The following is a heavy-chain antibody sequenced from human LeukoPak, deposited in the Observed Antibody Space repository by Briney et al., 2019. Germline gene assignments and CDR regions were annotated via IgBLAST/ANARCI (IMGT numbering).Heavy chain of an antibody. J-gene: IGHJ4*02. D-gene: IGHD3-22*01. Sequence: SETLSLTCTVSGGSISSYYWSWIRQPPGKGLEWIWYIYYSGSTNYNPSLKSRVTISVDTSKNQFSLKLSSVTAADTAVYYCARHGPRWLGRAYYFDYWGQGTLVTVSS. CDR1: GGSISSYY. CDR3: ARHGPRWLGRAYYFDY. V-gene: IGHV4-59*08. CDR2: IYYSGST.